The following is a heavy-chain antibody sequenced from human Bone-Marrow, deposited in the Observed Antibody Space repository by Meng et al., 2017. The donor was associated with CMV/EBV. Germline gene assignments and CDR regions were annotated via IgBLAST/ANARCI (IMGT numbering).Heavy chain of an antibody. CDR2: INHSGST. CDR1: GGSFSGYY. D-gene: IGHD6-6*01. Sequence: GSLRLSCAVYGGSFSGYYWSWIRQPPGKGLEWIGEINHSGSTNYNPSLKSRVTISVDTSKNQFSLKLSSVTAADTAIYYCARHAYSTSSPYYYYGLDVWGQGTTVTVSS. V-gene: IGHV4-34*01. CDR3: ARHAYSTSSPYYYYGLDV. J-gene: IGHJ6*02.